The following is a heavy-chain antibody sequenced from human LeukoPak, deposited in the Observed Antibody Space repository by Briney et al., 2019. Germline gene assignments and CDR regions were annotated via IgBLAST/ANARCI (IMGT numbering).Heavy chain of an antibody. Sequence: KPSETLSLTCAVYGGSFSGYYWSWIRQPPGKGLELIGEINHSGSTNYNPSLKSRVTISVDTSKNQFSLKLSSVTAADTAVYYCARKAAYCSSTKAANEGFDYWGQGTLVTVSA. J-gene: IGHJ4*02. D-gene: IGHD2-2*01. V-gene: IGHV4-34*01. CDR2: INHSGST. CDR1: GGSFSGYY. CDR3: ARKAAYCSSTKAANEGFDY.